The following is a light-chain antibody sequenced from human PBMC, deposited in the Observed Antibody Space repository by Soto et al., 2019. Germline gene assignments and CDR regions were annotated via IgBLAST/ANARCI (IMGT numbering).Light chain of an antibody. CDR1: RSVSASY. Sequence: EIVLTQSPGTLSLSPGERATLSCRASRSVSASYLAWYQQKPGQAPRLLIYGASSRATGFPDRFSGSGSGTDFTLTISRLEPEDSAVDYCQQYDTSATFGQGTKLES. CDR2: GAS. J-gene: IGKJ2*01. V-gene: IGKV3-20*01. CDR3: QQYDTSAT.